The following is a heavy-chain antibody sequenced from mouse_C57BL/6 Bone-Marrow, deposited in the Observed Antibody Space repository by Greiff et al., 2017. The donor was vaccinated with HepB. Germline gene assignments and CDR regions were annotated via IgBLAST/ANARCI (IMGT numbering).Heavy chain of an antibody. CDR3: ARPPIYYYGRYYAMDY. Sequence: VQLQQPGAELVKPGASVKLSCKASGYTFTSYWMHWVKQRPGQGLEWIGMIHPNSGSTNYNEKFKSKATLTVDKSSSTAYMQLSSLTSEDSAVYYCARPPIYYYGRYYAMDYWGQGTSVTVSS. V-gene: IGHV1-64*01. J-gene: IGHJ4*01. CDR1: GYTFTSYW. CDR2: IHPNSGST. D-gene: IGHD1-1*01.